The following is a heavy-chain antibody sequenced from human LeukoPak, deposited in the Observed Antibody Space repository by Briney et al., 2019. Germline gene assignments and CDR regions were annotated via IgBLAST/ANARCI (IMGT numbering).Heavy chain of an antibody. D-gene: IGHD1-26*01. V-gene: IGHV1-46*01. J-gene: IGHJ4*02. CDR3: AREIIVGVTAGVGYFDY. CDR1: GYTFTRYY. CDR2: INPSGGST. Sequence: ASVKVSCKASGYTFTRYYMHWVRQAPGQGLEWMGIINPSGGSTSYAQKFQGRVTMTRDTSTSTVYMELSSLRSEDTAVYYCAREIIVGVTAGVGYFDYWGQGTLVTVSS.